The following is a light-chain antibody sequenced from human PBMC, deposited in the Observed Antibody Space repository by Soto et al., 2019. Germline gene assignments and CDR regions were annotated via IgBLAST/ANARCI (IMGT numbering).Light chain of an antibody. CDR3: RQYDDLPPT. J-gene: IGKJ5*01. Sequence: IQVTQSPSSLSGSVRARVTITCRASQTISSNLNWYQQKPGKAPNLLIYDASNLETGVPSRFSGSGSGTDFTFTISSLQPEDIATYYCRQYDDLPPTFGQGTGLEIK. CDR2: DAS. V-gene: IGKV1-33*01. CDR1: QTISSN.